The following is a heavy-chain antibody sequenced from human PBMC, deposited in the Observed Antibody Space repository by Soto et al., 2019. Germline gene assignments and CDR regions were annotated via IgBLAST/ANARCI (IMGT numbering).Heavy chain of an antibody. CDR1: GYSFTSYW. Sequence: GESLKISCKGSGYSFTSYWISWVRQMPGKGLEWMGRIDPSDSYTNYSPSFQGHVTISADKSISTAYLQWSSLKASDTAMYYCATSYHCSSTSCLYYYGMDVWGQGTTVTVSS. J-gene: IGHJ6*02. CDR3: ATSYHCSSTSCLYYYGMDV. V-gene: IGHV5-10-1*01. D-gene: IGHD2-2*01. CDR2: IDPSDSYT.